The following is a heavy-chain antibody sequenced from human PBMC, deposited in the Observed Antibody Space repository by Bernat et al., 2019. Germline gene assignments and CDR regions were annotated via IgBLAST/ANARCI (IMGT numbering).Heavy chain of an antibody. J-gene: IGHJ6*03. CDR2: ISYDGSNK. V-gene: IGHV3-30*18. Sequence: QVQLVESGGGVVQPGRSLRLSCAASGFTFSSYGMHWVRQAPGKGLEWVAVISYDGSNKYYADSVKGRFTISRANSKNTLYLQMNSLRAEDTAVYYCAKDGEYDILTGYYGYYYMDVWGKGTTVTVSS. D-gene: IGHD3-9*01. CDR1: GFTFSSYG. CDR3: AKDGEYDILTGYYGYYYMDV.